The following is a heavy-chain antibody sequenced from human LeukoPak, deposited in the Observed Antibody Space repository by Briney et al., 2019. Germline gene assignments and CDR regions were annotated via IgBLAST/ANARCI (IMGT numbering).Heavy chain of an antibody. J-gene: IGHJ6*02. V-gene: IGHV4-34*01. CDR3: ARGAGYYYYGMDV. CDR2: INHSGST. Sequence: PSETLSLTCAVDGGSFSAYYWSWIRQPPGKGLGWIGEINHSGSTNYNPSIKSRVTISVDTSKNQFSLKLSSVTAADTAVYYCARGAGYYYYGMDVWGQGTTVTVSS. D-gene: IGHD2-15*01. CDR1: GGSFSAYY.